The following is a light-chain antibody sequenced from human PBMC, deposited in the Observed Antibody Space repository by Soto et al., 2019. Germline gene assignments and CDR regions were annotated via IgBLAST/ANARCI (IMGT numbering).Light chain of an antibody. J-gene: IGKJ4*01. V-gene: IGKV3-11*01. Sequence: EIVLTQSPATLSLSPGERATLSCRASQSLNSYLAWFQQKPGQPPRLLIYDASNRAAGIPARFSGSGSGTDFTLSIGSLEPEDFAVYYCQQRRDWPLTFGGGTKVEIK. CDR3: QQRRDWPLT. CDR1: QSLNSY. CDR2: DAS.